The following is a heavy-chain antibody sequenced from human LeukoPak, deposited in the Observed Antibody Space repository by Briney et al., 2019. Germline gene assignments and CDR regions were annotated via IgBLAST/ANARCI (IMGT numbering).Heavy chain of an antibody. Sequence: ASVNVSCKASGYTFTAYYMHWVRQAPGQGLEWMGWINPDSGGTNYAQKFQGRVTMTRDTSISTAYMELSRLRSDDTAVYYCARGNGGSIFRYSSSCSLDYWGQGTLV. CDR3: ARGNGGSIFRYSSSCSLDY. J-gene: IGHJ4*02. CDR2: INPDSGGT. V-gene: IGHV1-2*02. D-gene: IGHD6-6*01. CDR1: GYTFTAYY.